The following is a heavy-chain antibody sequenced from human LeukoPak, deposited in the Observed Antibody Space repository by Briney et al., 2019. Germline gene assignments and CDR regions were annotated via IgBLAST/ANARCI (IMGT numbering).Heavy chain of an antibody. Sequence: GRSLRLSCAASGSTFDDYAMHWVRQAPGKGLEWVSGISWNSGSIGYADSVKGRFTISRDNAKNSLYLQMNSLRAEDTALYYCAKDSTPRDGYDYYYYYGMDVWGQGTTVTVSS. CDR1: GSTFDDYA. CDR2: ISWNSGSI. CDR3: AKDSTPRDGYDYYYYYGMDV. J-gene: IGHJ6*02. D-gene: IGHD5-24*01. V-gene: IGHV3-9*01.